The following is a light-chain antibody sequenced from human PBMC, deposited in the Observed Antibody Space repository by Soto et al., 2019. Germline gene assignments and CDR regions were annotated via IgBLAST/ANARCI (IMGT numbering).Light chain of an antibody. V-gene: IGKV1-6*01. CDR1: RDIRSD. CDR3: LQDHDDSWT. Sequence: ATQMTQSPSSLSASVGDRITGTFRASRDIRSDLRSYQQKPGKAPTILIYAASNLQSGVPSRFRGSRSGTEFTLTVSSLQPADFATYYCLQDHDDSWTFGQGTKVDIK. CDR2: AAS. J-gene: IGKJ1*01.